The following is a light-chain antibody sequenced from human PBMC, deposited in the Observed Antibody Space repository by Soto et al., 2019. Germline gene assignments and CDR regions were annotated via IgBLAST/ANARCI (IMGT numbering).Light chain of an antibody. CDR2: ATS. CDR1: QGIRGD. CDR3: LHDHTYPLT. Sequence: AIQMTQSPSSLSASLGDRVTITCRASQGIRGDLGWYQQKPGKAPKLLISATSTLQSGVPSRFSGRGSGTNFTLTISSLQSEDSANYYCLHDHTYPLTFGQGTKVEVK. V-gene: IGKV1-6*01. J-gene: IGKJ1*01.